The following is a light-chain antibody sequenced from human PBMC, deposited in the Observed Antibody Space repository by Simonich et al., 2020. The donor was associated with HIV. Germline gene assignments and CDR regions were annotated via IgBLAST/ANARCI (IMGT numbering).Light chain of an antibody. CDR3: SSYTSSSTLV. V-gene: IGLV2-14*01. CDR1: SSAFGGYDY. J-gene: IGLJ2*01. CDR2: DVS. Sequence: QSALPPPASVSGSPGQSITISCPGTSSAFGGYDYVSWYQQHPGKAPKLMIYDVSKRPSGVSNRFSGSKSGNTASLTISGLQAEDEADYYCSSYTSSSTLVFGGGTKLTVL.